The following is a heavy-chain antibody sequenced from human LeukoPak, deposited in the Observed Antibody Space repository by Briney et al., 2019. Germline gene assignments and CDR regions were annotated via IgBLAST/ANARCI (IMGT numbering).Heavy chain of an antibody. CDR2: IIPILGIA. D-gene: IGHD2-2*01. CDR3: ARGGALGYCSSTSCPNWFDP. CDR1: GGTFSSYA. J-gene: IGHJ5*02. V-gene: IGHV1-69*04. Sequence: SVKVSCKASGGTFSSYAISWVRQAPGQGLEWMGRIIPILGIANYAQKFQGRVTITADKSTSTAYTELSSLRSEDTAVYYCARGGALGYCSSTSCPNWFDPWGQGTLVTVSS.